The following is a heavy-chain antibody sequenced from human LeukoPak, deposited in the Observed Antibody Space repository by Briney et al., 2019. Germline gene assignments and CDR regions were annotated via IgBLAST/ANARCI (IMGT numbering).Heavy chain of an antibody. Sequence: GGSLRLSCTASGFSFSGHWMHWARQLPGKGLVWVSRISPTGSTTSYADSVKGRFTVSRDNAKNTLYLQVNILRAEDTAVYYCARGPNSNWSGLDFWGQGTLLTVSS. CDR3: ARGPNSNWSGLDF. CDR1: GFSFSGHW. CDR2: ISPTGSTT. V-gene: IGHV3-74*01. D-gene: IGHD6-6*01. J-gene: IGHJ4*02.